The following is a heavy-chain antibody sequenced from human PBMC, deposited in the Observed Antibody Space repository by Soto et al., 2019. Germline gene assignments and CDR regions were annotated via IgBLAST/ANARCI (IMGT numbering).Heavy chain of an antibody. V-gene: IGHV3-9*01. Sequence: SGGSLRLSCAASGFTFEAYSLHWVRQLPGKGLEWVAGISGDSGSSSYADSVRGRFTVSRDNAKNSLFLQMSSLSPEDTALYYCTKRRSARPGFDAFDLWGQGTMVTVSS. CDR1: GFTFEAYS. CDR2: ISGDSGSS. J-gene: IGHJ3*01. CDR3: TKRRSARPGFDAFDL.